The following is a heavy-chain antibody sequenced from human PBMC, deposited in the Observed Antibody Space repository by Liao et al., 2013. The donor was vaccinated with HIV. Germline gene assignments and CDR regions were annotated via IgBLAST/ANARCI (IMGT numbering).Heavy chain of an antibody. CDR1: GGSINTFY. CDR2: MYPTGST. Sequence: QVQLQESGPGLVKPSETLSLTCTVSGGSINTFYWSWIRQPAGKGLEWIGRMYPTGSTDFNPSLKSRVTISVDTSKNQFSLKLSSVTAADTAVYYCTRERRDVVVVPTALWGQGTLVTVSS. V-gene: IGHV4-4*07. D-gene: IGHD2-2*01. J-gene: IGHJ4*02. CDR3: TRERRDVVVVPTAL.